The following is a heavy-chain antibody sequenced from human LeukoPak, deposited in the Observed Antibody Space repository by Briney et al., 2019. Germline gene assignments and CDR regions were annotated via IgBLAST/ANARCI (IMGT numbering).Heavy chain of an antibody. Sequence: PGGSLRLSCAASGFTFSSYGMHWVRQAPGKGLEWVAVISYDGSNKYYADSVKGRFTISRDNSKNTLYLQMNSLRAEDTAVYYCAKVRVPKQPRHYYGMDVWGKGTTVTVSS. D-gene: IGHD6-13*01. CDR3: AKVRVPKQPRHYYGMDV. J-gene: IGHJ6*04. CDR2: ISYDGSNK. V-gene: IGHV3-30*18. CDR1: GFTFSSYG.